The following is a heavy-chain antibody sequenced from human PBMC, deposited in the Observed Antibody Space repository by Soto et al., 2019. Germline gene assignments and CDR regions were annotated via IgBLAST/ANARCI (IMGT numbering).Heavy chain of an antibody. CDR2: INHSGST. Sequence: SETLSLTCAVYGGSFSGYYWSWIRQPPGKGLEWIGEINHSGSTNYNPSLKSRVTISVDTSKNQFSLKLSSVTAADTAVYYCARSNTILGYCSGGSCYRPGLYYFDYWGQRTLVTVSS. CDR3: ARSNTILGYCSGGSCYRPGLYYFDY. D-gene: IGHD2-15*01. CDR1: GGSFSGYY. V-gene: IGHV4-34*01. J-gene: IGHJ4*02.